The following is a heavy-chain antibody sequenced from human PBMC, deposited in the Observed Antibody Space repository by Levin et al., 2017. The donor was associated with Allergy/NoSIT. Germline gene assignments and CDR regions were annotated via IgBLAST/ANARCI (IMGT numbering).Heavy chain of an antibody. D-gene: IGHD3-10*01. CDR2: IYSGGST. Sequence: SCAASGFTVSSNYMSWVRQAPGKGLEWVSVIYSGGSTYYADSVKGRFSISRDDSKNMLYLQMNSLRAEDTAVYYCARGRRGSGSDFWGRGTLVAVSS. CDR1: GFTVSSNY. V-gene: IGHV3-53*01. CDR3: ARGRRGSGSDF. J-gene: IGHJ4*02.